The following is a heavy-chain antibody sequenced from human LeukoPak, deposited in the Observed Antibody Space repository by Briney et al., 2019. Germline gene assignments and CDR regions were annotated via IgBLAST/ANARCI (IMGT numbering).Heavy chain of an antibody. V-gene: IGHV4-34*01. CDR1: GGSFSGYF. J-gene: IGHJ4*02. CDR2: TDHSETT. D-gene: IGHD1-14*01. Sequence: SETLSLTCAVYGGSFSGYFWSWIRQTPGKGREGIGETDHSETTNYNPSLKSRVIISPETSKRQFSLKVNSVTAADTAVYYCARAYKDSPLHHAIDSWGQGTLVTVSS. CDR3: ARAYKDSPLHHAIDS.